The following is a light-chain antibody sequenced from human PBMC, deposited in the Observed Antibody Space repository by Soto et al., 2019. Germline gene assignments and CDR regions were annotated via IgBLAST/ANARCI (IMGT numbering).Light chain of an antibody. CDR2: DDG. J-gene: IGLJ2*01. Sequence: SCELTQPPSVSVAPGQTARITCGGNNIGIKSVHWYQQKPGQAPVLVVYDDGDRTTGIPERFSGSKSGNTATLTTSRVEAGDEADYYCQVWDTTNPLIFGGGTKVTVL. V-gene: IGLV3-21*02. CDR1: NIGIKS. CDR3: QVWDTTNPLI.